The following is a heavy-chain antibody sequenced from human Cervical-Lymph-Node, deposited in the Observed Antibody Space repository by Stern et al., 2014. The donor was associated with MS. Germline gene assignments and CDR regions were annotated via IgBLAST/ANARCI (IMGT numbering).Heavy chain of an antibody. CDR2: IYAGSIT. J-gene: IGHJ5*02. CDR3: TREMAARRFDP. D-gene: IGHD6-6*01. Sequence: EVQLVESGGGLAQPGGSLRLSCAASGLTVSSNYMTLVRQAPGKALEWVSLIYAGSITHYADSVKGRFTIARDNSENILYLQMNSLRVEDTAVYYCTREMAARRFDPWGQGTLVIVSS. CDR1: GLTVSSNY. V-gene: IGHV3-66*01.